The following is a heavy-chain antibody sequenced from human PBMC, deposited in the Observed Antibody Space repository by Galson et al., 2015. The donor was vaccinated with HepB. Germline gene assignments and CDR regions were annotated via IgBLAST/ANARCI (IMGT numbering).Heavy chain of an antibody. CDR3: ARDREFLYCGGDCYSWDYSDY. Sequence: SVKVSCKASGYTFTSYGISWVRQAPGQGPEWMGWISAYNGNTNYAQKLQGRVTMTTDTSTSTAYMELRSLRSDDTAVYYCARDREFLYCGGDCYSWDYSDYWGQGTLVTVSS. D-gene: IGHD2-21*02. CDR1: GYTFTSYG. J-gene: IGHJ4*02. CDR2: ISAYNGNT. V-gene: IGHV1-18*04.